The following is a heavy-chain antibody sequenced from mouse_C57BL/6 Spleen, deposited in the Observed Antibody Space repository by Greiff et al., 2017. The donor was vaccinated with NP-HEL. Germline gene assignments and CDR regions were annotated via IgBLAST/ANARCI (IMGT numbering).Heavy chain of an antibody. CDR2: IRSKSNNYAT. J-gene: IGHJ4*01. Sequence: EVKVVESGGGLVQPKGSLKLSCAASGFSFNTYAMNWVRQAPGKGLEWVARIRSKSNNYATYYADSVKDRFTISRDDSESMLYLQMNNLKTEDTAMYYCVRHYDYDVYAMDDWGQGTSVTVSS. CDR3: VRHYDYDVYAMDD. D-gene: IGHD2-4*01. CDR1: GFSFNTYA. V-gene: IGHV10-1*01.